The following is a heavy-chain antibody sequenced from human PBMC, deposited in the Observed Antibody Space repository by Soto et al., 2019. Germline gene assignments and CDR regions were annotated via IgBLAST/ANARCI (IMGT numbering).Heavy chain of an antibody. CDR1: GYTFTSYD. D-gene: IGHD2-2*01. Sequence: GASVKVSCKASGYTFTSYDINWVRQATGQGLEWMGWMNPNSGNTGYAQKFQGRVTMTRNTSISTAYMELSRLRSEDTAVYYCARGSCSSTSCYGYYYYGMDVWGQGTTVTVSS. V-gene: IGHV1-8*01. CDR2: MNPNSGNT. CDR3: ARGSCSSTSCYGYYYYGMDV. J-gene: IGHJ6*02.